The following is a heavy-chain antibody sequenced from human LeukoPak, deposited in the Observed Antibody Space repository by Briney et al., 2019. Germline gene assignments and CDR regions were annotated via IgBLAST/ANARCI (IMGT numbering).Heavy chain of an antibody. D-gene: IGHD3-9*01. V-gene: IGHV4-59*01. Sequence: PSETLSLTCTASGGSISNYYWSWIRQPPGKGLEWIGYIYNTENTNYNPSLKSRVTISVDTSKNQFSLNLSSVTAADSAVYFCARGGNDILGAYFTGIYGMDVWGRGTTVTVS. CDR2: IYNTENT. CDR1: GGSISNYY. J-gene: IGHJ6*02. CDR3: ARGGNDILGAYFTGIYGMDV.